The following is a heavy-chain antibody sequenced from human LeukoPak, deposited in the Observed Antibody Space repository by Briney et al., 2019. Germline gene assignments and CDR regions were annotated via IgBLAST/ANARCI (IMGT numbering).Heavy chain of an antibody. CDR2: IYYSGST. CDR3: ARDRWKPDSSSSTYYYYGMDV. V-gene: IGHV4-31*03. CDR1: GGSISSGASD. Sequence: SETLSLTFTVSGGSISSGASDWSWIRQHPGKGLEWIGYIYYSGSTYYNPSLKSRVTISVDTSKNQFSLKLSSVTAADTAVYYCARDRWKPDSSSSTYYYYGMDVWGQGTTVTVSS. J-gene: IGHJ6*02. D-gene: IGHD6-6*01.